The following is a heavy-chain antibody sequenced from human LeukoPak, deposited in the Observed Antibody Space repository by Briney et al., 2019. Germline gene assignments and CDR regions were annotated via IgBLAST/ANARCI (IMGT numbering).Heavy chain of an antibody. CDR2: IGIGGDT. Sequence: PGGSLRLSCAASGFTFRSYDMHWVRQATGKGLEWVSAIGIGGDTYYPGSVKGRFTISRENAKNSLYLQMSSLRAEDTAVYYCARGERGGFDLWGRGTVVTVSS. V-gene: IGHV3-13*01. J-gene: IGHJ3*01. D-gene: IGHD1-1*01. CDR3: ARGERGGFDL. CDR1: GFTFRSYD.